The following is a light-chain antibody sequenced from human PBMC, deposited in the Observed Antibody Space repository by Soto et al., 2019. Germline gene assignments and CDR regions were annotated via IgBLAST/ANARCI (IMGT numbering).Light chain of an antibody. CDR3: SSYTSGFYV. V-gene: IGLV2-14*01. J-gene: IGLJ1*01. CDR1: SSDVGGYNY. CDR2: DVS. Sequence: TQPASVSGSPGQSITISCTGTSSDVGGYNYVSWYQQHPGKAPKLMIYDVSDRPSGVSNRFSGSKSGNTASLTISGLQAEDEADYYCSSYTSGFYVFGTGTKVTVL.